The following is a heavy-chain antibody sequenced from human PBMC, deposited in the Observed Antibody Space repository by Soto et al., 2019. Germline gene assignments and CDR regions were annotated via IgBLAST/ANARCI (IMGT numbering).Heavy chain of an antibody. D-gene: IGHD1-7*01. Sequence: SETLSLTCAVYGGSFSGYYWSWIRQPPGKGLEWIGEINHSGSTHNNPSLKSRVTISVDTSKNEFSLKLSSVTAADTAVYYCARNPELLDYWGQGTLVTVSS. CDR1: GGSFSGYY. V-gene: IGHV4-34*01. J-gene: IGHJ4*02. CDR2: INHSGST. CDR3: ARNPELLDY.